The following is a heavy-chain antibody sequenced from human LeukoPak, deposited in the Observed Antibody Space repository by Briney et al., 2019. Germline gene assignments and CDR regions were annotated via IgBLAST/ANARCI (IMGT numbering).Heavy chain of an antibody. CDR1: GYAIISGYH. CDR3: ARETLVFDY. CDR2: VYRSGTT. J-gene: IGHJ4*02. V-gene: IGHV4-38-2*02. Sequence: KASETLSLTCVVSGYAIISGYHWGWIRQPPVEGLEWIGVVYRSGTTYYNPSLKSRVTISVDTSKNQISLTVRSVTAADTAVYYCARETLVFDYWGQGILVTVSS.